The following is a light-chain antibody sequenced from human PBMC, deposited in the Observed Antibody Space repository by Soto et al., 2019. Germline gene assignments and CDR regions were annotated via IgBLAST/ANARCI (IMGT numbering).Light chain of an antibody. CDR3: QQSYSTPWT. V-gene: IGKV1-39*01. Sequence: DIKMTQSPSTLSASVGDRVTITCRASQSISTYLTWYQQKPGKAPKLLIYDASSLKSGVPSRFSGSGSGTEFTLTISSLQPEDIATYYCQQSYSTPWTFGQGTKVDIK. J-gene: IGKJ1*01. CDR1: QSISTY. CDR2: DAS.